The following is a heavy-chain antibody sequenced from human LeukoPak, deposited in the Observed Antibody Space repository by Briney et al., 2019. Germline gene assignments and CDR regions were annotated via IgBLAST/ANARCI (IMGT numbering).Heavy chain of an antibody. V-gene: IGHV4-30-4*08. CDR3: VRWFGEITIDY. CDR2: IYYSGST. Sequence: LRLSCAASGFTFSSYAMSWVRQAPGKGLEWIGYIYYSGSTYYNPSLKSRVTISVDTSKNQFSLKLSSVTAADTAVYYCVRWFGEITIDYWGQGTLVTVSS. J-gene: IGHJ4*02. CDR1: GFTFSSYA. D-gene: IGHD3-10*01.